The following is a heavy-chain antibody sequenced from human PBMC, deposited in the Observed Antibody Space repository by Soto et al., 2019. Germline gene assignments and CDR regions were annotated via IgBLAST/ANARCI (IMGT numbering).Heavy chain of an antibody. CDR3: ATREGAVDY. J-gene: IGHJ4*02. CDR2: LSYDGNNN. Sequence: QVQLVESGGGVVQPGRSLRLSCAASGFTFRTYAMHWVRQAPGKGPEWVAFLSYDGNNNYYADSVKGRFTVSRDNSKNTLYLQMNSLRREDTAVYYCATREGAVDYWGQGTLVTVSS. CDR1: GFTFRTYA. V-gene: IGHV3-30-3*01. D-gene: IGHD1-26*01.